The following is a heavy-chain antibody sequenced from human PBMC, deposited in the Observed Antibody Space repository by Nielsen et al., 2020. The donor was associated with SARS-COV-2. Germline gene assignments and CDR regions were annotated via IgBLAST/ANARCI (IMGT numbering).Heavy chain of an antibody. CDR1: GYTFTSYD. J-gene: IGHJ6*02. D-gene: IGHD3-10*01. Sequence: ASVKVSCKASGYTFTSYDINWVRQATGQGLEWMGWMSPNSGNTGYAQKFQGRLTVTRNISISTVYMELSSLRSEDTAVYYCTTDGMVRGDYYYYYYGVDVWGQGTTVTVSS. CDR2: MSPNSGNT. CDR3: TTDGMVRGDYYYYYYGVDV. V-gene: IGHV1-8*01.